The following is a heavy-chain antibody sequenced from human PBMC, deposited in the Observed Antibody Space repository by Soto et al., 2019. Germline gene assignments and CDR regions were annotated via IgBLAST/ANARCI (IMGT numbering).Heavy chain of an antibody. D-gene: IGHD6-13*01. Sequence: QPGGSLRLSCAASGFTFSSYGMHWVRQAPGKGLEWVAVISYDGSNKYYADSVKGRFTISRDNSKNTLYLQMNSLRAEDTAVYYCARQSKQQLGGYYYSGMDVWGQGTTVTVS. J-gene: IGHJ6*02. CDR1: GFTFSSYG. CDR2: ISYDGSNK. CDR3: ARQSKQQLGGYYYSGMDV. V-gene: IGHV3-30*03.